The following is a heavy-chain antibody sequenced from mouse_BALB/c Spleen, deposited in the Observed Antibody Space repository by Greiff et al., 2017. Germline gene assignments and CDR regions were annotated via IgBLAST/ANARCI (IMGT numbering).Heavy chain of an antibody. D-gene: IGHD2-4*01. CDR2: INPSSGYT. CDR1: GYTFTSYT. J-gene: IGHJ4*01. V-gene: IGHV1-4*01. CDR3: ARRGMITNAMDY. Sequence: VQLQQSGAELARPGASVKMSCKASGYTFTSYTMHWVKQRPGQGLEWIGYINPSSGYTNYNQKFKDKATLTADKSSSTAYMQLSSLTSEDSAVYYCARRGMITNAMDYWGQGTSGTVSS.